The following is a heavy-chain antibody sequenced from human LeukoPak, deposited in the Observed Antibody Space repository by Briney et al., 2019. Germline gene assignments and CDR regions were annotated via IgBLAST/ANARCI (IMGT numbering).Heavy chain of an antibody. CDR2: INPNSGGT. J-gene: IGHJ4*02. V-gene: IGHV1-2*02. D-gene: IGHD3-10*01. CDR1: GYTFTGYY. CDR3: ARDITMVRGHDFDY. Sequence: GASVKVSCKASGYTFTGYYMHWVRQAPGQGLEWMGWINPNSGGTNYAQKFQGRVTMTRDTSISTAYMELSRLRSDDTAVYYCARDITMVRGHDFDYWGQGTLVTVSS.